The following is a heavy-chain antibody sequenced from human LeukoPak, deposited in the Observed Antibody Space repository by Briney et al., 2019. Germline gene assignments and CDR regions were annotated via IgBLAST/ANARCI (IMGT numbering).Heavy chain of an antibody. CDR2: INPSGGST. Sequence: ASVKVSCKASGYTFTSYYMHWVRQAPGQGLEWVGIINPSGGSTSYAQKFQGRVTMTRDTSTSTAYMELSSLRSEDTAVYYCARDLGTEMATIFHFHHWPQGTLVPVPS. D-gene: IGHD5-24*01. V-gene: IGHV1-46*01. CDR1: GYTFTSYY. J-gene: IGHJ4*02. CDR3: ARDLGTEMATIFHFHH.